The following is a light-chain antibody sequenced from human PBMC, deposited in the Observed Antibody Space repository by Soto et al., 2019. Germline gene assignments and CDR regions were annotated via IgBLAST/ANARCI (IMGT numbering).Light chain of an antibody. CDR1: QTIYSN. Sequence: VGITQSPATLSVNPGERATLSCRASQTIYSNVAWYQQRPGQPPRLLIYRASSRATGIPARFSGSGSGTEFTLTINSLQSEDFAVYYSQQYQNLWTFGQGTQVDIK. J-gene: IGKJ1*01. CDR2: RAS. CDR3: QQYQNLWT. V-gene: IGKV3-15*01.